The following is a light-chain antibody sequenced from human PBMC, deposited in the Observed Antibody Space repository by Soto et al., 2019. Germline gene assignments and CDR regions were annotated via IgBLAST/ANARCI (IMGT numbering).Light chain of an antibody. CDR2: GAS. CDR3: QQYGRSPWT. Sequence: EIVLTQSPGTLSLSPGERATLSCRASQSVSSSFLAWYQQKPGQAPRLLIYGASSRATGIPDRFSGSGSGTDFTLTISRLEPEDFAVYYCQQYGRSPWTFGQGTKVENK. CDR1: QSVSSSF. V-gene: IGKV3-20*01. J-gene: IGKJ1*01.